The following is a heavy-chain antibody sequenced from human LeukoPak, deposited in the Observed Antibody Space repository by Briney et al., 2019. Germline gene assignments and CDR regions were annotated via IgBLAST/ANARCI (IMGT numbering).Heavy chain of an antibody. V-gene: IGHV1-18*01. J-gene: IGHJ4*02. Sequence: ASVKVSCKASGYTFTSYDVNWVRQATGQGLEWMGWISAYNGNTNYAQKLLGRVTITTDTSTSTAYMELRSLRSDDTAVYYCARDGDYDILTGYYLSPLFDYWGQGALVTVSS. CDR1: GYTFTSYD. CDR3: ARDGDYDILTGYYLSPLFDY. D-gene: IGHD3-9*01. CDR2: ISAYNGNT.